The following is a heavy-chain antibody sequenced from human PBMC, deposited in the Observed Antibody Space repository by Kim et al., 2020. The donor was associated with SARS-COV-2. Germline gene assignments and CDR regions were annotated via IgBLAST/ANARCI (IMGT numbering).Heavy chain of an antibody. J-gene: IGHJ4*02. V-gene: IGHV3-11*06. D-gene: IGHD3-10*01. CDR3: ARDRTMVRGVKVSAFDY. Sequence: VKGRFTISRDNAKNSLYLQMNSLRAEDTAVYYCARDRTMVRGVKVSAFDYWGQGTLVTVSS.